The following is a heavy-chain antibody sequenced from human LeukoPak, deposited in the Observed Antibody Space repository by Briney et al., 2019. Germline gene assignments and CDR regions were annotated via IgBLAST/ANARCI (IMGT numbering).Heavy chain of an antibody. J-gene: IGHJ4*02. V-gene: IGHV3-11*06. CDR1: GVMFRDYY. CDR2: ISPTTGYT. CDR3: ARDRASGDYVFDL. D-gene: IGHD4-17*01. Sequence: GGSLRLSCAASGVMFRDYYMTWIRQAPGKWLEWISYISPTTGYTNSADSVKGRFTISRDNAKNSVYLQLNSLRPDDTAVYYCARDRASGDYVFDLWGQGTLVTVSP.